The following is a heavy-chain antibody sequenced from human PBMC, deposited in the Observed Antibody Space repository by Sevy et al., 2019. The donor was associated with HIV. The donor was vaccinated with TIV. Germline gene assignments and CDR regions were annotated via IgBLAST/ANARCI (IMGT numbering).Heavy chain of an antibody. CDR1: GFTFSSYG. CDR3: ARDSTGDSGGYLLFDY. D-gene: IGHD3-22*01. V-gene: IGHV3-33*01. Sequence: GGSLRLSCAVSGFTFSSYGMHWARQAPGKGLEWVAVMWSDGNNKYYADSVKGRFTISRDTSTLYLQMNSLRAEDTAVYYCARDSTGDSGGYLLFDYWGQGTLVTVSS. J-gene: IGHJ4*02. CDR2: MWSDGNNK.